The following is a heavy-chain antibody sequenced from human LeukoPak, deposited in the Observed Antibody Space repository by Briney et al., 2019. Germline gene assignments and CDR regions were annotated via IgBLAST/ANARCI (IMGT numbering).Heavy chain of an antibody. Sequence: GGSLRLSCAASGFTFSTYIMHWVRQAPGKGLEWVAVISYDGRNKYYADSVKGRFTISRDNSKSTLYLQMNSLSTEDTAVYYCARGLYYYDTSGDPEFDYWGQGTLVTVSS. CDR3: ARGLYYYDTSGDPEFDY. V-gene: IGHV3-30*04. J-gene: IGHJ4*02. CDR2: ISYDGRNK. D-gene: IGHD3-22*01. CDR1: GFTFSTYI.